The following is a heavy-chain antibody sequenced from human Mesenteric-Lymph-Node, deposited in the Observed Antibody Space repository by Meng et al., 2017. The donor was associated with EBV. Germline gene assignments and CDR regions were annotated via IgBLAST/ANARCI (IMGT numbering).Heavy chain of an antibody. V-gene: IGHV7-4-1*02. D-gene: IGHD4-17*01. CDR2: INTNTGNP. CDR1: GDTLTGYA. CDR3: ARAAGDDYGDYFDY. J-gene: IGHJ4*02. Sequence: VQAGQKGKKPGAPVKASCKASGDTLTGYAISWVRQAPGQGLESMGWINTNTGNPTYAQGFTGRFVFSLDTSVSTAYLQISSLKSGDTAVYYCARAAGDDYGDYFDYWGQGTLVTVSS.